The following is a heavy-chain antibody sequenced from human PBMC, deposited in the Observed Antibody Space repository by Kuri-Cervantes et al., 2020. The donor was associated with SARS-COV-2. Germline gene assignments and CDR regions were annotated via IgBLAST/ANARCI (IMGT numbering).Heavy chain of an antibody. CDR2: ISSNGGST. CDR3: ASFGSGWYDDAFDI. CDR1: GFTFSSYA. V-gene: IGHV3-64*04. J-gene: IGHJ3*02. D-gene: IGHD6-19*01. Sequence: GESLKISCSASGFTFSSYAMHWVRQAPGKGLEYVSAISSNGGSTYYADSVKGRFTISRDNAKNSLYLQTNSLRAEDTAVYYCASFGSGWYDDAFDIWGQGTMVTVSS.